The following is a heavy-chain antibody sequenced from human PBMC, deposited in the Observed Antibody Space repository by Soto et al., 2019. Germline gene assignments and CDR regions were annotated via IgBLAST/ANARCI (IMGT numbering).Heavy chain of an antibody. CDR3: AHSSGGSEEIDY. J-gene: IGHJ4*02. CDR1: GFSLSTSGVG. CDR2: IYWDDDK. Sequence: QITLKESGPTLVKPTQTLTLTCTFSGFSLSTSGVGVGWIRQPPGKALEWLALIYWDDDKRYSPSLKSMLTITKDTAKNQVVLTMNNMDPVDTATYCCAHSSGGSEEIDYWGQGTLVTVSS. V-gene: IGHV2-5*02. D-gene: IGHD3-10*01.